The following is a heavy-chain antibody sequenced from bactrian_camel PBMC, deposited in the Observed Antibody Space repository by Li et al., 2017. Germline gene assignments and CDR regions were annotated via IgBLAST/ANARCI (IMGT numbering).Heavy chain of an antibody. CDR3: AIWCEGLSPFLSVRNWRY. CDR2: IRCESGTCGTK. J-gene: IGHJ4*01. Sequence: QVQLVESGGGSVQAGGPLRLSCVASGLTSSGYCMGWFRRSGKEREGVAGIRCESGTCGTKLYTDSVKGRFALSRDDASNTVFLEMNNLKPEDSAIYYCAIWCEGLSPFLSVRNWRYWGQGTQVTVS. D-gene: IGHD8*01. V-gene: IGHV3-3*01. CDR1: GLTSSGYC.